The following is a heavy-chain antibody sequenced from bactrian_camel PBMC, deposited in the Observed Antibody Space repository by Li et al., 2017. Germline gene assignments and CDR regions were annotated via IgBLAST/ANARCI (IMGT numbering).Heavy chain of an antibody. CDR3: QTKSDHRGLYGGSCLWGYNY. J-gene: IGHJ4*01. V-gene: IGHV3S54*01. CDR1: YHSGIC. D-gene: IGHD6*01. CDR2: IYTGGERI. Sequence: HVQLVESGGGSVQPGGSLRLSCEAVGYHSGICLAWFRQIPGKQREGIAAIYTGGERIAYADSVKGRFTIAVEDHKMELQMASLEPGDTAMYSCQTKSDHRGLYGGSCLWGYNYWGQGTQVTVS.